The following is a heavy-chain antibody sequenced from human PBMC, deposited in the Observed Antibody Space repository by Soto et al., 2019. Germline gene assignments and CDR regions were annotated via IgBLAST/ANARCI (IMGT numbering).Heavy chain of an antibody. Sequence: SETLSLTCTVSGGSISSYDWSWIRQPPGKGLEWIGYIYYSGSTNYNPSLKSRVTISVDTSKNQVSLKLSSVTAEDTAVYYCARDRAAIFGVVNYTPWAGSMDVWGQGTTVTVSS. J-gene: IGHJ6*02. CDR3: ARDRAAIFGVVNYTPWAGSMDV. D-gene: IGHD3-3*01. V-gene: IGHV4-59*01. CDR2: IYYSGST. CDR1: GGSISSYD.